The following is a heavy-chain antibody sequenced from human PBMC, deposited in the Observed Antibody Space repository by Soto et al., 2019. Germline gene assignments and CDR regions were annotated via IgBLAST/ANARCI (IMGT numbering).Heavy chain of an antibody. Sequence: QVQLVQSGAEVKKPGSSVKVSCKASGGTFSSYAISWVRQAPGQGLEWMGGIIPIFGTANYAQKFQGRVTITAVESTSIAYMGVGSLGYEDKAVYCWARAMSQGDYDSSVYYDAFDVCGQGKMVTLS. CDR2: IIPIFGTA. J-gene: IGHJ3*01. D-gene: IGHD3-22*01. V-gene: IGHV1-69*12. CDR3: ARAMSQGDYDSSVYYDAFDV. CDR1: GGTFSSYA.